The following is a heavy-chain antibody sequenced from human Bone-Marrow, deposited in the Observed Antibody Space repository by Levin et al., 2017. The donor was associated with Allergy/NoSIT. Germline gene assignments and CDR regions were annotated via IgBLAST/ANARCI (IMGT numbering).Heavy chain of an antibody. Sequence: GGSLRLSCAASGFTFSSYWMSWVRQAPGKGLEWVANIKQDGSEKYYVDSVKGRFTISRDNAQNSLYLQMNSLRAEDTAVYYCARVEGRYYYFYGMDVWGQGTTVTVSS. V-gene: IGHV3-7*01. J-gene: IGHJ6*02. CDR3: ARVEGRYYYFYGMDV. CDR1: GFTFSSYW. CDR2: IKQDGSEK.